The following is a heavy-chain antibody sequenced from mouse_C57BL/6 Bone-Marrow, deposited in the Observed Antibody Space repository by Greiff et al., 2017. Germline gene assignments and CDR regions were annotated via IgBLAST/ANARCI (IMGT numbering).Heavy chain of an antibody. CDR3: ARCYYYGRGGVYAMDY. CDR1: GYAFSSSW. J-gene: IGHJ4*01. V-gene: IGHV1-82*01. D-gene: IGHD1-1*01. Sequence: SGPELVKPGASVKISCKASGYAFSSSWMNWVKQRPGKGLEWIGRIYPGDGDTNYNGKFKGKATLTADKSSSTAYMQLSSLTSEDSAVYFCARCYYYGRGGVYAMDYWGQGTSVTVSS. CDR2: IYPGDGDT.